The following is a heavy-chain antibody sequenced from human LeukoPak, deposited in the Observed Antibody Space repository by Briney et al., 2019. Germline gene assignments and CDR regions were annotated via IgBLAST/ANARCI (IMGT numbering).Heavy chain of an antibody. D-gene: IGHD3-22*01. J-gene: IGHJ4*02. V-gene: IGHV4-61*08. CDR2: IFHSGST. CDR1: GGSISSGGYY. CDR3: ASSYDSSGYSYYFDY. Sequence: SQTLSLTCTVSGGSISSGGYYWSWIRQQPGKGLEWIGYIFHSGSTNHNPSLKSRVTISQDTSKNQFSLKLSSVTAADTAVYYCASSYDSSGYSYYFDYWGQGTLVTVSS.